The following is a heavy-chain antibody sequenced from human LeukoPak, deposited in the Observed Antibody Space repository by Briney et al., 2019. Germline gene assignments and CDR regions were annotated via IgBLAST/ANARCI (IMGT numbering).Heavy chain of an antibody. J-gene: IGHJ4*02. CDR2: IIPILGIA. D-gene: IGHD4/OR15-4a*01. CDR1: GGTFSSYA. V-gene: IGHV1-69*04. Sequence: SVKVSCKASGGTFSSYAISWVRQAPGQGLEWMGRIIPILGIANYAQKFQDRVTMTRDTSTSTVYMELSSLRSEDTAVYYCARDLDYGEKSEDYWGQGTLVTVSS. CDR3: ARDLDYGEKSEDY.